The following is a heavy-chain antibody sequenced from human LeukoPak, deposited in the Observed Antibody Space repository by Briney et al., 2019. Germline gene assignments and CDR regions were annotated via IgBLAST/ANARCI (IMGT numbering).Heavy chain of an antibody. J-gene: IGHJ6*03. CDR3: ARSPIRAGYMDV. V-gene: IGHV1-46*01. D-gene: IGHD3-9*01. CDR1: GYTFTSYY. CDR2: INPSGGST. Sequence: ASVKVSCKASGYTFTSYYMHWVRQALGQELEWMGIINPSGGSTGYAQKFQGRVTMTRDMSTSTVYMELSSLRSEDTAVYYCARSPIRAGYMDVWGKGTTVTVSS.